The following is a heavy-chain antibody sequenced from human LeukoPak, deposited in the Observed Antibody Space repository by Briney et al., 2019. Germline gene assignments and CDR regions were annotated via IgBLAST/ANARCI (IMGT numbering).Heavy chain of an antibody. CDR3: ARRRESSGLIFDY. V-gene: IGHV1-69*05. CDR1: GGIFSSYA. CDR2: IIPIFGTA. D-gene: IGHD6-19*01. J-gene: IGHJ4*02. Sequence: SVKVSCKASGGIFSSYAISWVRQAPGQGLEWMGWIIPIFGTANYAQKFQGRVTITTDESTSTAYMELSSLRSEDTAVYYCARRRESSGLIFDYWGQGTLVTVSS.